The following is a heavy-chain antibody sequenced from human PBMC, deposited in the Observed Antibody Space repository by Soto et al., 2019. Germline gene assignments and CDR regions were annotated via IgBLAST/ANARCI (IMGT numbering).Heavy chain of an antibody. CDR2: ISSSSSYI. D-gene: IGHD2-15*01. V-gene: IGHV3-21*01. Sequence: EVQLVESGGGLVKPGGSLRLSCAASGFTFSSYSMNWVRQAPGKGLVWVSSISSSSSYIYYADSVKGRFTISRDNAKNSLYLQMNSLRAEDTAVYYCARDSGASGGSCYDYWGQGTLVTVSS. CDR1: GFTFSSYS. CDR3: ARDSGASGGSCYDY. J-gene: IGHJ4*02.